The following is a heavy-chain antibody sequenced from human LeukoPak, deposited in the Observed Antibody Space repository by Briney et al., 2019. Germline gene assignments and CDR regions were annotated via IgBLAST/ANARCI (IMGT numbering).Heavy chain of an antibody. CDR2: IYYRGTT. Sequence: PSETLSLTCTVSGDSIYSGGFYWRWVRQLPGKGLEWIGHIYYRGTTYYNPSLESRVLISVDTSKNEFSLKVSSMTAADTAVYFCAGARRLVHDTSFYLESWGQGTLVTVSS. J-gene: IGHJ4*02. CDR1: GDSIYSGGFY. D-gene: IGHD1-1*01. CDR3: AGARRLVHDTSFYLES. V-gene: IGHV4-31*03.